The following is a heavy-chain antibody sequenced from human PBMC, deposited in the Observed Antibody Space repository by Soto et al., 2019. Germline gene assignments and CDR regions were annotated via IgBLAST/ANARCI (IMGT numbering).Heavy chain of an antibody. V-gene: IGHV3-30*18. J-gene: IGHJ6*02. Sequence: VGSLRLSCAASGFTFSSYGMHWVRQAPGKGLEWVAVISYDGSNKYYADSVKGRFTISRDNSKNTLYLQMNSLRAEDTAVYYCAKVSRKQLVRYYYYGMDVWGQGTTVTVSS. D-gene: IGHD6-6*01. CDR3: AKVSRKQLVRYYYYGMDV. CDR2: ISYDGSNK. CDR1: GFTFSSYG.